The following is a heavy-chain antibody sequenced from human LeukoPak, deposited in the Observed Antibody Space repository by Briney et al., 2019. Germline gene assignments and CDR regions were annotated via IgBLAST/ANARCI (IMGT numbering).Heavy chain of an antibody. Sequence: GGSLRLSCAASGFTFRDYYMSWIRQAPGKGLERVSYISSSGSTIYYADSVKGRFTISRDNAKNSLYLQMNSLSAEDTAVYYCARDRRVRGAFDPWGQGTLVTVSS. CDR2: ISSSGSTI. CDR1: GFTFRDYY. D-gene: IGHD3-10*01. CDR3: ARDRRVRGAFDP. V-gene: IGHV3-11*04. J-gene: IGHJ5*02.